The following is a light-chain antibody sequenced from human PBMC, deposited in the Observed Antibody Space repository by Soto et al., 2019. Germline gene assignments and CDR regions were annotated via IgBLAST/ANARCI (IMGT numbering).Light chain of an antibody. V-gene: IGKV1-39*01. CDR3: QQSYRAPLT. CDR1: QNINTY. Sequence: DIQMTQSPSSLSASVGDRVTITCRASQNINTYLNWDQQKPGKAPKFMIYDASSLPSGVQSRFSGSGSGTDFTLTISSLRPEDSATYYFQQSYRAPLTFGPGTKVAI. J-gene: IGKJ3*01. CDR2: DAS.